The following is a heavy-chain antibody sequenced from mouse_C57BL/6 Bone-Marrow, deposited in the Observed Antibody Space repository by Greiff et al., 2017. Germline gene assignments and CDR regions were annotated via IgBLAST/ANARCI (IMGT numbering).Heavy chain of an antibody. J-gene: IGHJ3*01. CDR1: DSEVFPIAY. V-gene: IGHV15-2*01. D-gene: IGHD1-1*01. CDR2: ILPSIGRT. CDR3: ARTGPYYYGSSWFAY. Sequence: QVQLKQSGSELRSPGSSVKLSCKDFDSEVFPIAYMSWVRQKPGHGFEWIGGILPSIGRTIYGEKFEDKATLDADTLSNTAYLELNSLTSEDSAIYYCARTGPYYYGSSWFAYWGQGTLVTVSA.